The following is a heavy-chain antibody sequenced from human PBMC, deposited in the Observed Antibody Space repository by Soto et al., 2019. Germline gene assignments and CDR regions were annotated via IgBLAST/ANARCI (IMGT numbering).Heavy chain of an antibody. V-gene: IGHV4-4*07. CDR1: GGSMNNYY. CDR3: ARGRQDFDP. CDR2: IYTSGST. J-gene: IGHJ5*02. Sequence: TSETLSLTCTVSGGSMNNYYWSWIRQPAGKGLEWIGHIYTSGSTSYNPSLRSRVTMSVDTSKNQFSLTLKSVTAADTAIYYCARGRQDFDPWGHGTLVTVSS.